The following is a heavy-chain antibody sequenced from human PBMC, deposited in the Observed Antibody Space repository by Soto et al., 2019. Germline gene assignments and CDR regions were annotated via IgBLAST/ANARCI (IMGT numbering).Heavy chain of an antibody. D-gene: IGHD3-10*01. CDR2: IYSSGST. Sequence: SETLSLTCTVSAGTVSSGGYYWSWIRQPPGKGLEWIGYIYSSGSTLYNPSLKSRVIISVDTSMHQFSLKLSSVTAADTAVYYCARDSEAFFDSWGQGTQVTVSS. CDR1: AGTVSSGGYY. CDR3: ARDSEAFFDS. V-gene: IGHV4-61*08. J-gene: IGHJ4*02.